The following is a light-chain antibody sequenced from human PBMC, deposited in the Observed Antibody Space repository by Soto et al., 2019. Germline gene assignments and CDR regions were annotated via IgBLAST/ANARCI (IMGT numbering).Light chain of an antibody. CDR2: VVT. J-gene: IGLJ1*01. CDR1: SRDVGAYYS. CDR3: SSYTSGSSHYG. V-gene: IGLV2-14*01. Sequence: QSVLTQPASVSGSPGQSITLSCTGTSRDVGAYYSVSWYQHHPGKAPKLKIYVVTNRPSGVSNRFSGSKSGNTASLTISGLQAEDEADYHCSSYTSGSSHYGYVTGTKVTV.